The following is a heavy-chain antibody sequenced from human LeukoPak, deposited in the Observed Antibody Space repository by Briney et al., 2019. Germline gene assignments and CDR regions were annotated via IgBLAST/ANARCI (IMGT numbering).Heavy chain of an antibody. D-gene: IGHD1-1*01. CDR1: GFIFSNYG. J-gene: IGHJ4*02. V-gene: IGHV3-23*01. CDR3: AKGHSTSYFDY. CDR2: ISGSSGST. Sequence: GGSLRLSCAASGFIFSNYGMHWVRQAPGKGLEWVSSISGSSGSTSYADSVKGRFTISRDNSKNTLYLQMNSLRAEDTAIYYCAKGHSTSYFDYWGQGTLVTASS.